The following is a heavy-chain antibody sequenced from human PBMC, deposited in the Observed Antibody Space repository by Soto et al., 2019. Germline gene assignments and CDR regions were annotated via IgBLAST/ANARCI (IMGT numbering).Heavy chain of an antibody. Sequence: GGSLRLSCEASGFIFSNYPMHWVRQPPGKRLEYVSAISGDGSSTYYATSVRGRFTISRDNSRNTLYLQMGGLRAEDTAVYYCAKDRIAVAGTVDAFDIWGQGTMVTVSS. V-gene: IGHV3-64*01. D-gene: IGHD6-19*01. CDR3: AKDRIAVAGTVDAFDI. CDR1: GFIFSNYP. CDR2: ISGDGSST. J-gene: IGHJ3*02.